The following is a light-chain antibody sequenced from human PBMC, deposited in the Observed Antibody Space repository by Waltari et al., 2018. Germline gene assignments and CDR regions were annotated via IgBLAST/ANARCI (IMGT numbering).Light chain of an antibody. Sequence: QSALTQPASVSGSPGQSITISCAGSSSDLGASPYVSWYQQHPDKSPTLLLHNFDRPSGVSNRFSGSKSGNTASLTISGLQAEDEGDYYCSSFTTSHTLVFGGGTKLTVL. CDR2: NF. CDR3: SSFTTSHTLV. V-gene: IGLV2-14*03. CDR1: SSDLGASPY. J-gene: IGLJ2*01.